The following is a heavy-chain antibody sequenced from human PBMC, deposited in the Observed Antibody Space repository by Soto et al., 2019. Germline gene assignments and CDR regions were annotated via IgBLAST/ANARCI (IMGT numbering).Heavy chain of an antibody. CDR3: GSVRPSGYVLS. CDR1: GGSLSSYY. D-gene: IGHD6-25*01. Sequence: LSLTCTVSGGSLSSYYWAWIRQSPGKGLEWIGYVYFSGNTNYNPSLKSRVTISIDTSKNQFSLRLASVTETDTSFYYCGSVRPSGYVLSWGPGTLVTVSS. V-gene: IGHV4-59*08. J-gene: IGHJ5*02. CDR2: VYFSGNT.